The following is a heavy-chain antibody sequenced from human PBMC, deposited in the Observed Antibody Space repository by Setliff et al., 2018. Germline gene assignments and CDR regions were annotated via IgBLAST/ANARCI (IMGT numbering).Heavy chain of an antibody. Sequence: GASVKVSCKASGDSFSNYAISWVRQAPGQGLEWMGGLIPMFGTPGYAQKSQDRVTITTDESTSTAYMELNSLTSEDTAVYYCARSPALLGIVYLDPWGQGTRVTVSS. D-gene: IGHD2-15*01. V-gene: IGHV1-69*05. CDR1: GDSFSNYA. CDR2: LIPMFGTP. J-gene: IGHJ5*02. CDR3: ARSPALLGIVYLDP.